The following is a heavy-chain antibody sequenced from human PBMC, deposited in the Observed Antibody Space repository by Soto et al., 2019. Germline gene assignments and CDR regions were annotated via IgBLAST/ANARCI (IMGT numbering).Heavy chain of an antibody. D-gene: IGHD1-7*01. CDR3: AREPATGTKNDCFDI. CDR1: GFTFSSYS. J-gene: IGHJ3*02. CDR2: ISSSSSYI. V-gene: IGHV3-21*01. Sequence: GGSLRLSCAASGFTFSSYSMNWVRQAPGKGLEWVSSISSSSSYIYYADSVKGRFTISRDNAKNSLYLQMNSLRAEDTAVYSCAREPATGTKNDCFDIWGQGTMVTVSS.